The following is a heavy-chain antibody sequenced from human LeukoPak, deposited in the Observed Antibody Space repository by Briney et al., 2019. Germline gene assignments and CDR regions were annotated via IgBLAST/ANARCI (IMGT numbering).Heavy chain of an antibody. J-gene: IGHJ4*02. CDR1: GYTLTELS. V-gene: IGHV1-24*01. CDR2: FDPEDGET. D-gene: IGHD2-2*01. Sequence: ASVKVSCKVSGYTLTELSMHWVRQAPGKGLEWMGGFDPEDGETIYAQKFQGRVTMSVDTSTDTAYMELSSLRSEDTAVYYCATSPRIVVPAARRGFDYWGQGTLVTVSS. CDR3: ATSPRIVVPAARRGFDY.